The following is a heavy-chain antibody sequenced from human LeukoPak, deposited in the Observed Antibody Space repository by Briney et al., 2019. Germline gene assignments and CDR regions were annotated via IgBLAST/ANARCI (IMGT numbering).Heavy chain of an antibody. CDR2: ISGSGGST. D-gene: IGHD4-23*01. V-gene: IGHV3-23*01. CDR1: GFTFSSYA. Sequence: GGSLRLSCAASGFTFSSYAMSWVRQAPGKGLEWVSAISGSGGSTYYADSVKGRFTISRDNSKNTLYLQMNSLRAEDTAVYYCARDDRHGGNPRGPNAFDIWGQGTMVTVSS. CDR3: ARDDRHGGNPRGPNAFDI. J-gene: IGHJ3*02.